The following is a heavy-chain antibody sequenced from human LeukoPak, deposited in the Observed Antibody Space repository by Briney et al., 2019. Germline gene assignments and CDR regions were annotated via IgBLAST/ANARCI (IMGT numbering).Heavy chain of an antibody. CDR1: GFTLRSYA. J-gene: IGHJ5*02. V-gene: IGHV3-30*04. D-gene: IGHD2-21*02. CDR2: ISYDGSNK. CDR3: ARDRSIVVVTATNWFDP. Sequence: PGRSLRLSCAASGFTLRSYAMHWVRQAPGKGLEWVAVISYDGSNKYYADSVKGRFTISRDNSKNTLYLQMNSLRAEDTAVYYCARDRSIVVVTATNWFDPWGQGTLVTVSS.